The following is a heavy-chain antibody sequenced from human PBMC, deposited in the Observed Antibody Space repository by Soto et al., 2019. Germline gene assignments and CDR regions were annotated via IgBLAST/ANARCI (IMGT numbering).Heavy chain of an antibody. CDR2: VSYDASNK. D-gene: IGHD3-3*01. CDR1: GFTFSRFA. V-gene: IGHV3-30*15. Sequence: QVHLVESGGGVVQPGRSLSLSCAASGFTFSRFAINWVRQTPGKGLEWVAVVSYDASNKMYAASVKGRFTISRDNSRYIVCLQRSSLSAEDSAIYYCAGGGESNFWSGFPDYWGQGTMVTVSS. CDR3: AGGGESNFWSGFPDY. J-gene: IGHJ4*02.